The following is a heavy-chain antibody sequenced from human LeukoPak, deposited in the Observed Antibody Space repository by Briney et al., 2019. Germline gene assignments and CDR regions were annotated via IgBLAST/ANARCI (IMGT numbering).Heavy chain of an antibody. CDR3: SRGLDSRKLGY. J-gene: IGHJ4*02. V-gene: IGHV4-4*01. D-gene: IGHD3-22*01. CDR1: GFTFSSHTL. CDR2: IHPSGRL. Sequence: GSLRLSCAASGFTFSSHTLNWVRQAPGKGLEWIGSIHPSGRLYNNPSLESRVTISIDTSKNQFSLNLNSVTAADTAVYFCSRGLDSRKLGYWGQGTLVTVSS.